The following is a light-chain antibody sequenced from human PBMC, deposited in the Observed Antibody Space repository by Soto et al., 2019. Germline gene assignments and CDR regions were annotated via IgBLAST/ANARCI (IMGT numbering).Light chain of an antibody. CDR2: DVS. Sequence: QSVLTQPASVSGSPGQSITISCTGTSGDVGGYNYVSWYQQHPGKAPKLMIYDVSSRPSGVSNRFSGSKSGNTASLTISGLQAEDEADYYCSSYRSSSTHGVVFGGGTKLTVL. J-gene: IGLJ2*01. CDR3: SSYRSSSTHGVV. V-gene: IGLV2-14*01. CDR1: SGDVGGYNY.